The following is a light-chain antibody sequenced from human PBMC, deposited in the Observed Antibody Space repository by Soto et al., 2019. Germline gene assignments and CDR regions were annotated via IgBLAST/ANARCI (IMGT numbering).Light chain of an antibody. CDR1: QTVNSW. CDR2: DAS. CDR3: QQYQTFPWM. Sequence: DIQMTQSPSTLSAAVGDRVTITCRASQTVNSWLAWYQQKPGKAPNLLIYDASSLESGVPSRFSGSGSGTEFTLTISSLQPDDFATYYCQQYQTFPWMFGQGTKVEIK. J-gene: IGKJ1*01. V-gene: IGKV1-5*01.